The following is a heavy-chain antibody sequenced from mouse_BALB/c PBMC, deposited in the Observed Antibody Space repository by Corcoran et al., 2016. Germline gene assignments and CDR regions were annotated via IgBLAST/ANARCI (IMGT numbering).Heavy chain of an antibody. CDR2: IDPANGNT. V-gene: IGHV14-3*02. D-gene: IGHD4-1*01. Sequence: EVQLQQSEAELVKPGASVKLSCTASGFNIKDTYMHWVKQRPEQGLEWNGRIDPANGNTKYDPKFQGKATITADTSSNTAYLQLSSLTSEDTAVYYCANWDWYFDVWGAGTTVTVSS. J-gene: IGHJ1*01. CDR3: ANWDWYFDV. CDR1: GFNIKDTY.